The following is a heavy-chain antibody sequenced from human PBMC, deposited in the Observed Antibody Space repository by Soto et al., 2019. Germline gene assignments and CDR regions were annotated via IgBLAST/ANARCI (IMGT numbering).Heavy chain of an antibody. D-gene: IGHD2-2*03. V-gene: IGHV3-23*01. CDR3: AKMEGMDPWAYSFDY. Sequence: EVQVFESGGGLVQPGGSLRLSCAATGFTFSDFAMSWVRQAPGKGLEWVSRIYGGGNGPHYADSVKGRVTISRDNSKNTLYLQMNSLRAEDTAVYYCAKMEGMDPWAYSFDYWGQGTLVTVSS. CDR2: IYGGGNGP. J-gene: IGHJ4*02. CDR1: GFTFSDFA.